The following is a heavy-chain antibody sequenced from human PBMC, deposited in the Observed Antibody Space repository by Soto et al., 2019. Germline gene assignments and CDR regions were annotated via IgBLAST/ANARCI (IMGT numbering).Heavy chain of an antibody. Sequence: LRLSCAVSGLTFSNYAMSWVRQPPGKGLEWIGYIYHSGSTYYNPSLKSRVTISVDRSKNQFSLKLSSVTAADTAVYYCARVEANCGGDCYSLLGAFDIWGQGTMVTVSS. CDR1: GLTFSNYA. D-gene: IGHD2-21*02. CDR2: IYHSGST. CDR3: ARVEANCGGDCYSLLGAFDI. V-gene: IGHV4-30-2*01. J-gene: IGHJ3*02.